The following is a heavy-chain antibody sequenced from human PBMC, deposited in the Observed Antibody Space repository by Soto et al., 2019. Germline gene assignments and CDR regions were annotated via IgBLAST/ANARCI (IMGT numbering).Heavy chain of an antibody. J-gene: IGHJ4*02. CDR2: INSDGSST. V-gene: IGHV3-74*01. D-gene: IGHD6-6*01. CDR3: ASGGSSLNFDS. Sequence: GGSLRLSCAASGFSFTYAWMSWVRQAPGKGLVWVSWINSDGSSTSYADSVKGRSTISRDNAKNTLYLQMNSLRAEDTAVYYCASGGSSLNFDSWGQGTLVTVSS. CDR1: GFSFTYAW.